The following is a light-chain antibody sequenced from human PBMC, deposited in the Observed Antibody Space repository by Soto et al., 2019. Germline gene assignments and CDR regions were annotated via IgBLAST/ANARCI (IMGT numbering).Light chain of an antibody. Sequence: EIVLTQSPGTMSLSPGERATLSCRASQSVSSSYLAWYQQKPGQAPRLLIYGASSRATGIPDRFSGSGSGTDVTLTISRLEPEYFAVYYCQQYGSSPQTFGQGTQVEIK. CDR1: QSVSSSY. J-gene: IGKJ1*01. CDR3: QQYGSSPQT. CDR2: GAS. V-gene: IGKV3-20*01.